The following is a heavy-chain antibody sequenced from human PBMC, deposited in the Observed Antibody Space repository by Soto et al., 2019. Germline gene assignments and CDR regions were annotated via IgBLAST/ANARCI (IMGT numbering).Heavy chain of an antibody. CDR2: IYYSGST. CDR3: ARAVAGTCGGGCYYYYGMDV. V-gene: IGHV4-59*01. D-gene: IGHD6-19*01. J-gene: IGHJ6*02. CDR1: GGSISSYY. Sequence: SETLSLTCTVSGGSISSYYWSWIRQPPGKGLEWIGYIYYSGSTNYNPSLKSRVTISVDTSKNQFSLKLSSVTAADTAVYYCARAVAGTCGGGCYYYYGMDVWGQGTTVTVSS.